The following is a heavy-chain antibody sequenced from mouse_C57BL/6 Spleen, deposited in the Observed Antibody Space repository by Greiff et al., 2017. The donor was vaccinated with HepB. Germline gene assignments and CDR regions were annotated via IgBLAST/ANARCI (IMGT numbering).Heavy chain of an antibody. J-gene: IGHJ1*03. V-gene: IGHV5-17*01. CDR2: ISSGSSTI. CDR1: GFTFSDYG. D-gene: IGHD2-5*01. CDR3: ARPYYSNYWYFDV. Sequence: EVKVEESGGGLVKPGGSLKLSCAASGFTFSDYGMHWVRQAPEKGLEWVAYISSGSSTIYYADTVKGRFTISRDNAKNTLFLQMTSLRSEDTAMYYCARPYYSNYWYFDVWGTGTTVTVSS.